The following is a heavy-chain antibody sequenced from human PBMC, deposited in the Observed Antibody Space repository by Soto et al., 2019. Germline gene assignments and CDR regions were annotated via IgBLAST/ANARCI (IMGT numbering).Heavy chain of an antibody. J-gene: IGHJ6*03. D-gene: IGHD6-19*01. CDR1: GYTFTSYA. CDR3: ARALGGWYYYYMDV. Sequence: QVQLVQSGAEVKKPGASVKVSCKASGYTFTSYAMHWVRQAPGQRLVWMGWNNAGNGNTKYSQKFQVRVTITRDTSASTDYMELSSLRSEDTAVYYCARALGGWYYYYMDVWGKGTTVTVSS. V-gene: IGHV1-3*01. CDR2: NNAGNGNT.